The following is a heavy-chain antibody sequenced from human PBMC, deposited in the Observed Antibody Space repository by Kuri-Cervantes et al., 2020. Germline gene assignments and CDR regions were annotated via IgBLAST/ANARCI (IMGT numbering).Heavy chain of an antibody. J-gene: IGHJ4*02. V-gene: IGHV3-11*01. CDR3: ARALYGSGSQFDY. Sequence: GESLKISCAASGFTFSDYYMSWIRQAPGKGLEYISGSSGSIMYYADSVEGRFTISRDNAKNSLYLQMNSLRAEDTAVYYCARALYGSGSQFDYWGQGTLVTVSS. CDR1: GFTFSDYY. D-gene: IGHD3-10*01. CDR2: GSSGSIM.